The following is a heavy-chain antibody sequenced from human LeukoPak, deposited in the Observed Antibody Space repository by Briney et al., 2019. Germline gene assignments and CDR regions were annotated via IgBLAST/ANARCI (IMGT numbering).Heavy chain of an antibody. CDR2: INHSGGT. V-gene: IGHV4-34*01. CDR3: ARSRGYSSSWRVVNY. Sequence: SETLSLTCAVYGGSFSGYYWSWIRQPPGKGLEWIGEINHSGGTNYNPSLKSRVTISVDTSKNQFSLRLSSVTAADTAVYYCARSRGYSSSWRVVNYWGQGTLVTVSS. J-gene: IGHJ4*02. CDR1: GGSFSGYY. D-gene: IGHD6-13*01.